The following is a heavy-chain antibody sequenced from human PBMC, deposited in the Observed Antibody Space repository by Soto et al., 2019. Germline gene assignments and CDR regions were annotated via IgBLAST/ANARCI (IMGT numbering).Heavy chain of an antibody. D-gene: IGHD1-26*01. CDR3: ARDGRWELQSGFDY. Sequence: SETLSLTCTVSGGSISSGDYYWSWIRQPPGKGLEWIGYIYYSGSTYYNPSLKSRVTISVDTSKNQFSLKLSSVTAADTAVYYCARDGRWELQSGFDYWGQGTLVTVSS. CDR1: GGSISSGDYY. J-gene: IGHJ4*02. CDR2: IYYSGST. V-gene: IGHV4-30-4*01.